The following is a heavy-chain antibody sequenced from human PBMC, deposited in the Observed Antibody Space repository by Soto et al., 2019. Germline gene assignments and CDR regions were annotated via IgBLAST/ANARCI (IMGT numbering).Heavy chain of an antibody. V-gene: IGHV3-9*01. D-gene: IGHD6-6*01. J-gene: IGHJ3*02. CDR2: ISWNSGSI. Sequence: EVQLVESGGGLVQPGRSLRLYCAASGFTFDDYAIHWVRQAPGKGLEWVSGISWNSGSIGYADSVKGRFTISRDNAKNSLYLQMNTLRAEDTALYYCAKTNVLDDEAFDIWGQGTMVTVPS. CDR3: AKTNVLDDEAFDI. CDR1: GFTFDDYA.